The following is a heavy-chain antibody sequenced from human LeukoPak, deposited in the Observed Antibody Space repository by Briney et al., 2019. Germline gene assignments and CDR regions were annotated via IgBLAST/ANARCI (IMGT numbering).Heavy chain of an antibody. V-gene: IGHV1-69*13. CDR2: IIPIFGTA. Sequence: ASVKVSCKASGGTFSSYAISWVRQAPGQGLEWMGGIIPIFGTANYAQKFQGRVTITADESTSTAYMELSSLRSDDTAVYYCARVKIAAAGFFDYWGQGTLVTVSS. CDR1: GGTFSSYA. J-gene: IGHJ4*02. D-gene: IGHD6-13*01. CDR3: ARVKIAAAGFFDY.